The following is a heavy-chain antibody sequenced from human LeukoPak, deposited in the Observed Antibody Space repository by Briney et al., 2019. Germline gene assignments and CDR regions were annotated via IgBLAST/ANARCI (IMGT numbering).Heavy chain of an antibody. V-gene: IGHV3-30-3*01. CDR3: ARGGDFDY. CDR1: GVSFTGYA. CDR2: TSYDGGSN. J-gene: IGHJ4*02. D-gene: IGHD3-16*01. Sequence: GGSLRLSCAASGVSFTGYAMHWVRQVPGKGLEWVALTSYDGGSNYYADSLKGRFTISRDDSQNTLYLQMNSLRVEDTAVYYCARGGDFDYWGQGTLVTVSS.